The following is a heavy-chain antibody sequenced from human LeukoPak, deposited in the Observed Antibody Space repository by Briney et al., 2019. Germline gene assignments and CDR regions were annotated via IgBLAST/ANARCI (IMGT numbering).Heavy chain of an antibody. Sequence: SETLSLTCAVYGGSFSGYYWSWIRQPPGKGLEWVGEINHSGSTNYNPSLKSRVTISVDTSKNQFSLKLSSVTAADTAVYYCARSGGYSYGGWFDPWGQGTLVTVSS. CDR1: GGSFSGYY. CDR2: INHSGST. V-gene: IGHV4-34*01. J-gene: IGHJ5*02. D-gene: IGHD5-18*01. CDR3: ARSGGYSYGGWFDP.